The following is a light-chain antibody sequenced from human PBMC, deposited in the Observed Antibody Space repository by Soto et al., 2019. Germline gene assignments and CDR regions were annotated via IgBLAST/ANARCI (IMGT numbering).Light chain of an antibody. V-gene: IGKV1-27*01. J-gene: IGKJ1*01. CDR3: QKYNKDSPAT. Sequence: DIQLTQSPSSLSAFVGDRVTFTCRASQDIAHFLAWYQQRPGEVPRLLIYGASTLQSGVPSRFSGSGFGTAFTLPITSLQPEDVATYYCQKYNKDSPATFGPGTKVEIK. CDR1: QDIAHF. CDR2: GAS.